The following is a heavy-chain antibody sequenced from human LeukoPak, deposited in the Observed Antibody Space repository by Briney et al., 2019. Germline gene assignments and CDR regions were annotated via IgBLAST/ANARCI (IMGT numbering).Heavy chain of an antibody. Sequence: GGSLRLSCAASGFTFSGSAMHWVRQASGKGLEWVGRIRSKANSYATAYAASVKGRFTISRDDSKNTAYLQMNSLKTEDTAVYYCTRPLITYCGGDCYAPDAFDIWGQGTMVTVPS. CDR3: TRPLITYCGGDCYAPDAFDI. CDR1: GFTFSGSA. V-gene: IGHV3-73*01. D-gene: IGHD2-21*02. J-gene: IGHJ3*02. CDR2: IRSKANSYAT.